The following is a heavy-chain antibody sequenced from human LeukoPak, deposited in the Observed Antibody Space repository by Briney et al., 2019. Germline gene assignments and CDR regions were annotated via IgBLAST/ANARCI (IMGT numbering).Heavy chain of an antibody. CDR3: AHSTGIAAAGTWDY. CDR1: GFSPSTSGVG. D-gene: IGHD6-13*01. V-gene: IGHV2-5*01. Sequence: SGPTLVNPTQTLTLTCTFSGFSPSTSGVGVGWIRQPPGKALEWLALIYWNDDKRYSPSLKSRLTITKDTSKNQVVLTMTNMDPVDTATYYCAHSTGIAAAGTWDYWGQGTLVTVSS. CDR2: IYWNDDK. J-gene: IGHJ4*02.